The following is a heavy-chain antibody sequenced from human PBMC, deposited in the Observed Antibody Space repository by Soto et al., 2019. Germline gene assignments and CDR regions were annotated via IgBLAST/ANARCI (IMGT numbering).Heavy chain of an antibody. V-gene: IGHV3-74*01. CDR3: ARSDWFDT. CDR1: GFTFSGYW. J-gene: IGHJ5*02. Sequence: GGSLRLSCAASGFTFSGYWMHWVRQAPGKGLVWVSRIRSDGSTTSYADSVKGRFTISRDNARNTLYLQMNSLRAEDTAVYYCARSDWFDTWGPGTLVTVSS. CDR2: IRSDGSTT.